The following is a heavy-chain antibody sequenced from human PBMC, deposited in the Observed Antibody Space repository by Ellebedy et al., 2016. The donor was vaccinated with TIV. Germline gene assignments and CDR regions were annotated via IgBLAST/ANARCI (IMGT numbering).Heavy chain of an antibody. Sequence: GESLKISCAASGFTFRSYDMHWVRHATGKGLEWVSAIGTAGDTYYPGSVKGRFTISRENAENSLYLQLNSLRAEDTAVYYCARVRFGDTAVDYWGQGTLVTVSS. J-gene: IGHJ4*02. D-gene: IGHD5-18*01. CDR3: ARVRFGDTAVDY. CDR2: IGTAGDT. V-gene: IGHV3-13*01. CDR1: GFTFRSYD.